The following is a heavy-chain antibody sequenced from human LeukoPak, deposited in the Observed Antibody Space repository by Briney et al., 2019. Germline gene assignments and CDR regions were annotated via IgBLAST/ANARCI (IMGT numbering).Heavy chain of an antibody. CDR2: ISNSGSP. CDR3: ARGGAGPLRD. J-gene: IGHJ4*02. D-gene: IGHD3-16*01. Sequence: TSETLSLTCTVSSASVSSYYWSWVRQPPGGGLEWIGYISNSGSPSYNPSFKRRVTFSADTSKNHLPLKLNSVTPADTAVYFCARGGAGPLRDWGQGTLVTVSS. CDR1: SASVSSYY. V-gene: IGHV4-59*02.